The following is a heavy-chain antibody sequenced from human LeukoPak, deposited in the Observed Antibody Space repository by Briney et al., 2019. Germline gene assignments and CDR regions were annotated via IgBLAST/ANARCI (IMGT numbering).Heavy chain of an antibody. CDR2: VKKDASEK. CDR3: ARGPPYGSRSDYLDS. CDR1: GFTFSDNC. V-gene: IGHV3-7*01. Sequence: GGSLRLSCAASGFTFSDNCMTWVRQAPGKGLEWVASVKKDASEKNYVDSVKGRFTISRDNAKNSLYLQMNSLRVEDTAVYYCARGPPYGSRSDYLDSWGQGILVTVSS. D-gene: IGHD3-10*01. J-gene: IGHJ4*02.